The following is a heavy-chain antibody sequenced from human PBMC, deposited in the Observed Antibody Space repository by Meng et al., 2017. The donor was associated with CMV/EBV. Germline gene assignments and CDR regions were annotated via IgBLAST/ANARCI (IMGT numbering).Heavy chain of an antibody. J-gene: IGHJ4*02. CDR2: INHSGST. V-gene: IGHV4-34*01. CDR3: ARGGPNDSSGYYPYYFDY. CDR1: GGSFSGYY. Sequence: QAPLPQWGAGLLKPSETLSLTCAVYGGSFSGYYWSWIRQPPGKGLEWIGEINHSGSTNYNPSLKSRVTISVDTSKNQFSLKLSSVTAADTAVYYCARGGPNDSSGYYPYYFDYWGQGTLVTVSS. D-gene: IGHD3-22*01.